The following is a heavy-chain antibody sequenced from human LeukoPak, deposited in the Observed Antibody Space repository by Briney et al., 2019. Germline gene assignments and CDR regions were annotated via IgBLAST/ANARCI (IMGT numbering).Heavy chain of an antibody. CDR3: AKDGGGYYPYYYYYMDV. D-gene: IGHD3-22*01. V-gene: IGHV3-7*01. CDR2: IKQDGSEK. Sequence: GGSLRLSCAASGFTFSSFWMNWVRQAPGKGLEWMANIKQDGSEKYYVDSVKGRFTISRDNAKNSLYLQMNSLRAEDTAVYYCAKDGGGYYPYYYYYMDVWGKGTTVTIS. CDR1: GFTFSSFW. J-gene: IGHJ6*03.